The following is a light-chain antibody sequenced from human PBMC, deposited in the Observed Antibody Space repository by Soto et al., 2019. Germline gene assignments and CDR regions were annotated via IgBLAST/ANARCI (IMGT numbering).Light chain of an antibody. V-gene: IGKV1-5*03. Sequence: DIQMTQPPSTLSASVGDRVTITCRASQSISSWLAWYQQKPGKAPKLLIYKASSLESGVPSRFSGSGSGTEFTLTISSLQPDDFATYYCQQSYSTLWTFGQGTKVDIK. J-gene: IGKJ1*01. CDR1: QSISSW. CDR3: QQSYSTLWT. CDR2: KAS.